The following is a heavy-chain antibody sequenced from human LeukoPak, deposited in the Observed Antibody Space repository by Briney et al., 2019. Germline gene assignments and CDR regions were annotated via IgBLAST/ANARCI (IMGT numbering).Heavy chain of an antibody. CDR2: INPSGGST. CDR1: GYTFTSYY. V-gene: IGHV1-46*01. D-gene: IGHD3-22*01. J-gene: IGHJ4*02. Sequence: GASVKVSCKASGYTFTSYYMHWVRQAPGQGLEWMGIINPSGGSTSYAQKFQGRVTMTRDTSTSTVYMELSSLRSEDTAVYYCARAYYYDSSGQPQLLKYYFDCWGQGTLVTVSS. CDR3: ARAYYYDSSGQPQLLKYYFDC.